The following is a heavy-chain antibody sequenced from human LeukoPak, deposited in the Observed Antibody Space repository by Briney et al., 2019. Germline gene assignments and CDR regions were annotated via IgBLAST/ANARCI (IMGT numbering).Heavy chain of an antibody. D-gene: IGHD3-3*01. Sequence: PGGSLRLSCAASGFTFSSYGMHWVRQAPGKGLEWVSAISGSGGSTYYADSVKGRFTISRDNSKNTLFVQMNSLRAEDTAVYYCAREPFWSGYYSNLHFDYWGQGTLVTVSS. CDR3: AREPFWSGYYSNLHFDY. CDR1: GFTFSSYG. J-gene: IGHJ4*02. V-gene: IGHV3-23*01. CDR2: ISGSGGST.